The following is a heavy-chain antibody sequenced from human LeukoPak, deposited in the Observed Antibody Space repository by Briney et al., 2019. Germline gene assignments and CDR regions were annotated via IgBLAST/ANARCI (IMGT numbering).Heavy chain of an antibody. V-gene: IGHV3-30*18. Sequence: GRSLRLSCAASGFTFRSFGMQWVRQVPGQGLEWVALISHDGGGKYYADSVKGRFTISRDNSKNTLYLQMDSLRAEDTAVYYCAKDHSSAWHLDYWGQGTLVTVSS. CDR2: ISHDGGGK. J-gene: IGHJ4*02. CDR1: GFTFRSFG. D-gene: IGHD6-19*01. CDR3: AKDHSSAWHLDY.